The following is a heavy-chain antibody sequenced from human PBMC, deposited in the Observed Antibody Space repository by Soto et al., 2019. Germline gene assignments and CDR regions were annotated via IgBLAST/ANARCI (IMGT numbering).Heavy chain of an antibody. D-gene: IGHD6-19*01. CDR2: IIPIFGTA. V-gene: IGHV1-69*01. CDR3: ARDRRHSSGWYTLSDY. CDR1: GGTFSSYA. Sequence: QVQLVQSGAEVKKPGSSVKVSCKASGGTFSSYAISWVRQAPGQGLEWMGGIIPIFGTANYAQKFQGRVTITADESTSTAYMELSSLRSEDTAVYYCARDRRHSSGWYTLSDYWGQGTLVTVSS. J-gene: IGHJ4*02.